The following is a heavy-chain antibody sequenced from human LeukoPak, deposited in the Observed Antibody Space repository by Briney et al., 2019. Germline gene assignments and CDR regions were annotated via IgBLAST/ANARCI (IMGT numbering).Heavy chain of an antibody. CDR3: ARIPYYDILTRGYYFDY. Sequence: GGSLRLSCAASGFTFSSYEMNWVRQAPGKGLEWVSYISSSGSTIYYADSVKGRFTISRDNAKNSLYLQMNSLRAEDTAVYYCARIPYYDILTRGYYFDYWGQGTLVTVSS. V-gene: IGHV3-48*03. CDR1: GFTFSSYE. CDR2: ISSSGSTI. D-gene: IGHD3-9*01. J-gene: IGHJ4*02.